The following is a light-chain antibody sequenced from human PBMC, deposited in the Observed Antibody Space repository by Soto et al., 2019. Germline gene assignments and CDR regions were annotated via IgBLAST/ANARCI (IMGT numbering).Light chain of an antibody. CDR3: SSYPSNTVL. J-gene: IGLJ2*01. CDR1: SNDIGVYNY. Sequence: QSALTQPASVSGSPGQSITLSCSGTSNDIGVYNYVAWYQQHPGKAAKLIIYDVSNRASGVSNRFSGSKSGNTASLTISGLQAEDEADYYCSSYPSNTVLFGGGTKLTV. V-gene: IGLV2-14*03. CDR2: DVS.